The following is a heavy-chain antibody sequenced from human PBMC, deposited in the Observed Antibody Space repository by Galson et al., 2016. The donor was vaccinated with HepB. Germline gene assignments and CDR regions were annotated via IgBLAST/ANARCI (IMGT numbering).Heavy chain of an antibody. Sequence: SLRLSCAASGFTFSSYWMHWVRQAPGKGLECVSAISRSGASRDYADSVRGRFTISRDNSNNMLYLQMNSLRADDTAVYYCVQGTTAPAAWGKGTPVTVSS. V-gene: IGHV3-23*01. J-gene: IGHJ6*04. CDR1: GFTFSSYW. CDR3: VQGTTAPAA. D-gene: IGHD1-14*01. CDR2: ISRSGASR.